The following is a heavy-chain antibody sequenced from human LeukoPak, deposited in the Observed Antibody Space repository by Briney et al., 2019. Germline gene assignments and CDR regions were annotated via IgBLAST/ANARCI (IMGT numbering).Heavy chain of an antibody. V-gene: IGHV1-2*02. J-gene: IGHJ4*02. CDR2: INPNSGGT. D-gene: IGHD6-13*01. Sequence: ASVKVSCKASGYTFTGYYMHWVRQAPGQGLEWMGWINPNSGGTSYAQKFQGRVTMTTDTSTSTAYMELRSLRSDDAAVYYCARIRGLSSWYNGLYYFDYWGQGTLVTVSS. CDR1: GYTFTGYY. CDR3: ARIRGLSSWYNGLYYFDY.